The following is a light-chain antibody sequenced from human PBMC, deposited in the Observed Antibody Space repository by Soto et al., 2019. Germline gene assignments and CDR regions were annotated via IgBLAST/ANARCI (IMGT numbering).Light chain of an antibody. Sequence: DIQMTQSPSTLSASVGERVTLTCRASQSINSWLAWYQQKPGKAPKLLIHRASSLQSGVPSRFSGSGSGTDFTLTISSLQPDDFAAYYCQQYEVYPITFGQGTRLEIK. J-gene: IGKJ5*01. CDR3: QQYEVYPIT. CDR2: RAS. V-gene: IGKV1-5*03. CDR1: QSINSW.